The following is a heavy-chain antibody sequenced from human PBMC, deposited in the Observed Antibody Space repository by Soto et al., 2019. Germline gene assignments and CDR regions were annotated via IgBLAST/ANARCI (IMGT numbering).Heavy chain of an antibody. CDR3: ATTYYFGSGSAY. V-gene: IGHV4-39*01. D-gene: IGHD3-10*01. J-gene: IGHJ4*02. CDR2: IYYSGST. CDR1: GGSISSSSYY. Sequence: QLQLQESGPGLVKPSETLSLTCTVSGGSISSSSYYWGWIRQPPGKGLEWIGSIYYSGSTYYNPSLKSRVTLSVDTSKNQFSLQLSSVTAADTAVYYCATTYYFGSGSAYWGQGTLVTVSS.